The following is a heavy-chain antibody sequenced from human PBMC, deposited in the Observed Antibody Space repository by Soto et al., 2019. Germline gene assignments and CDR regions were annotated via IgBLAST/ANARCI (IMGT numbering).Heavy chain of an antibody. CDR3: ARALIQLWPHYYYGMDV. V-gene: IGHV4-30-4*01. J-gene: IGHJ6*02. CDR1: GDSISSGDYY. Sequence: SETLSLTCTVSGDSISSGDYYWSWIRQPPGKGLEWIGYIYYSGTTYYNPSLKSRVTISVDTSKNQFSLKVNSVTAADTAVYYCARALIQLWPHYYYGMDVWGQGTTVTVSS. D-gene: IGHD5-18*01. CDR2: IYYSGTT.